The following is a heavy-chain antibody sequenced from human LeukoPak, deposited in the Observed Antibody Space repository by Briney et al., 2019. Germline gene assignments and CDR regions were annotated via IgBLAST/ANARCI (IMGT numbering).Heavy chain of an antibody. Sequence: PSETLSLTCTVSGGSISSSSYYWGWIRQPPGKGPEWIGSIYYSGSTYYNPSPKSRVTISVDTSKNQFSLKLSSVTAADTAVYYCARHSDLGSSSMSRWARFDYWGQGTLVTVSS. CDR1: GGSISSSSYY. CDR2: IYYSGST. CDR3: ARHSDLGSSSMSRWARFDY. V-gene: IGHV4-39*01. J-gene: IGHJ4*02. D-gene: IGHD6-6*01.